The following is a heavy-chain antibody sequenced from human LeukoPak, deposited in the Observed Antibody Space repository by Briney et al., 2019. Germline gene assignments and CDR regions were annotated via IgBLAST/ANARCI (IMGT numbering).Heavy chain of an antibody. CDR1: GFTFDDYV. Sequence: PGRSLRLSCAASGFTFDDYVMHWVRQAPGQGLEGVSGISWNSGSIAYADSVKGRFTISRDNAKNSLYLQMNSLRAEDTALYYCAKDTGDYYDSSNYLGYWGQGTLVTVSS. V-gene: IGHV3-9*01. CDR3: AKDTGDYYDSSNYLGY. J-gene: IGHJ4*02. CDR2: ISWNSGSI. D-gene: IGHD3-22*01.